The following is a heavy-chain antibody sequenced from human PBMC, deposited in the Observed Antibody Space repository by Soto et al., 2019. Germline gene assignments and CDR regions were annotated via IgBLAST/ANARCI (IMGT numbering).Heavy chain of an antibody. J-gene: IGHJ3*02. D-gene: IGHD6-19*01. CDR1: GFTFSSYG. V-gene: IGHV3-33*01. CDR2: IWYDGSNK. Sequence: PGGSLRLSCAASGFTFSSYGMHWVRQAPGKGLEWVAVIWYDGSNKYYADSVKGRFTISRDNSKNTLYLQMNSLRAEDTAVYYCARDRVAASGAFDIWGQGTMVTVSS. CDR3: ARDRVAASGAFDI.